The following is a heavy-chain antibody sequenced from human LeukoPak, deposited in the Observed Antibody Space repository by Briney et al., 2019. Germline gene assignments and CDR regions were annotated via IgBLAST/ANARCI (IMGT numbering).Heavy chain of an antibody. V-gene: IGHV3-23*01. CDR2: ITSGGST. CDR3: AKRLPVVGDRNRAFDY. J-gene: IGHJ4*02. CDR1: GFTFSNYA. D-gene: IGHD2-21*02. Sequence: PGGSLRLSCAASGFTFSNYAMNWVRQAPGKGLEWVSGITSGGSTYYADSVKGRFTISRDNSKNTLYLQMNSLRAEDTAVYYCAKRLPVVGDRNRAFDYWGQGTLVTVSS.